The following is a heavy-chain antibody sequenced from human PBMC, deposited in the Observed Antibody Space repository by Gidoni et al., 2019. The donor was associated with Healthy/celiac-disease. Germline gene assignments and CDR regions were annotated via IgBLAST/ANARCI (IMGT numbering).Heavy chain of an antibody. CDR3: ARDPEYYYDRLGYFDL. V-gene: IGHV4-4*07. Sequence: QVQLQESGPGLVKPSETLSLPCTAPGGSISSYYWSWIRQPAGKGLEWIGRIYTSGSTNYNPSLKSRVTMSVDTSKNQFSLKLSSVTAADTAVYYCARDPEYYYDRLGYFDLWGRGTLVTVSS. J-gene: IGHJ2*01. CDR1: GGSISSYY. CDR2: IYTSGST. D-gene: IGHD3-22*01.